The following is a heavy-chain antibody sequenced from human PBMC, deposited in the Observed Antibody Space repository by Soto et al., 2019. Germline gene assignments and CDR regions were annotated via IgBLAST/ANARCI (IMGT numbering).Heavy chain of an antibody. CDR1: GFSLNDARVG. CDR2: IFSNDEK. Sequence: SGPTLVNPTETLTLTCTVSGFSLNDARVGVSWIRQPPGRALEWLAHIFSNDEKSYSTSLFNRLTISKDTSKSQVVLTMTNMGPVDTATYFCARIQDYVWGSYPYDVWGQGSLVTVSS. D-gene: IGHD3-16*02. CDR3: ARIQDYVWGSYPYDV. V-gene: IGHV2-26*01. J-gene: IGHJ4*02.